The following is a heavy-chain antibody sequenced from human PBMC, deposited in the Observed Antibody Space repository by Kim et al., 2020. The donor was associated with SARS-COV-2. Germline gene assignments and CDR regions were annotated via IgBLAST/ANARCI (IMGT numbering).Heavy chain of an antibody. V-gene: IGHV1-69*01. CDR2: A. CDR3: ARRGGDDAFDI. D-gene: IGHD3-16*01. Sequence: ANYAQKFQGRVTITADESTSTAYMELSSLRSEDTAVYYCARRGGDDAFDIWGQGTMVTVSS. J-gene: IGHJ3*02.